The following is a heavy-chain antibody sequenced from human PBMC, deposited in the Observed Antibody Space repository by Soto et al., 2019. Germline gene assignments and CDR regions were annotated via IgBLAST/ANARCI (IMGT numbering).Heavy chain of an antibody. CDR3: ARGVKYAFDI. CDR2: IKEDGSVR. CDR1: GFTFSSYW. V-gene: IGHV3-7*01. J-gene: IGHJ3*02. D-gene: IGHD6-13*01. Sequence: GGSLRLSCAASGFTFSSYWMTWVRQAPGKGLEWVANIKEDGSVRDYVDSVKGRFTISRDNARNSLYLQMNSLRAEDTAVYYCARGVKYAFDIWGQGTMVTVSS.